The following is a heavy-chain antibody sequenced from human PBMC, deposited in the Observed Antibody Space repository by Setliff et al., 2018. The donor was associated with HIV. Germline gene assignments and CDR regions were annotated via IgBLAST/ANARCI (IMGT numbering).Heavy chain of an antibody. CDR2: IYTTGST. D-gene: IGHD6-13*01. Sequence: SETLSLTCAVSGGSISSSSYYWGWIRQPPGKGLEWIGSIYTTGSTNYNPSLKSRVTISVDTSKNQFSLKLSSVTAADTAVYYCARAAIAAAGPGDYWGQGTLVTAPQ. CDR3: ARAAIAAAGPGDY. CDR1: GGSISSSSYY. J-gene: IGHJ4*02. V-gene: IGHV4-39*07.